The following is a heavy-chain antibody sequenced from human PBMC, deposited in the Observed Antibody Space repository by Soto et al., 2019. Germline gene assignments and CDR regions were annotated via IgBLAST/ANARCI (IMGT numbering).Heavy chain of an antibody. CDR3: AISQDRGGRTTFIY. CDR2: INWKSDI. V-gene: IGHV3-9*01. CDR1: GFTFDDNA. D-gene: IGHD3-16*01. J-gene: IGHJ4*02. Sequence: AGWSLRLSCAVSGFTFDDNAMHWVRQAPEKGLEWVSGINWKSDIGYADSVKGRFTISRDNAENSLYLQMNSLRAEDTALYYCAISQDRGGRTTFIYWGQGTKVTVYS.